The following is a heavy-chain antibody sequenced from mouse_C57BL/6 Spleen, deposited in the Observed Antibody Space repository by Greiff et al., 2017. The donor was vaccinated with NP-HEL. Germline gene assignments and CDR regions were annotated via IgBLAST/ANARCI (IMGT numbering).Heavy chain of an antibody. V-gene: IGHV1-61*01. D-gene: IGHD2-2*01. J-gene: IGHJ2*01. CDR1: GYTFTSYW. CDR3: VYVYDGGKDY. Sequence: QVQLQQPGAELVRPGSSVKLSCKASGYTFTSYWMDWVKQRPGQGLEWIGNIYPSDSETPYNQKFKDKATLTVDKSSSTAYMQLSSLTAEDSAVYYCVYVYDGGKDYWGQGTTLTVSS. CDR2: IYPSDSET.